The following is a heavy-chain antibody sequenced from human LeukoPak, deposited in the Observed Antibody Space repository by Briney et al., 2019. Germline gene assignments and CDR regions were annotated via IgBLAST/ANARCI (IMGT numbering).Heavy chain of an antibody. Sequence: GRSLRLSCAASGFTFSSYGMHWVRQAPGKGLEWVAVISYDGSNKYYADSVKGRFTISRDNSKNTLYLQMNSPRAEDTAVYYCATPVRDYWGQGTLVTVSS. J-gene: IGHJ4*02. V-gene: IGHV3-30*03. CDR2: ISYDGSNK. CDR3: ATPVRDY. CDR1: GFTFSSYG.